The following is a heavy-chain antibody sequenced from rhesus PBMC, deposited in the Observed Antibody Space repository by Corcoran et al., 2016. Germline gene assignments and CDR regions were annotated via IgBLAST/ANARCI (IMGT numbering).Heavy chain of an antibody. V-gene: IGHV3-178*01. D-gene: IGHD4-29*01. Sequence: EVQLVESGGGLANPGGSLRPSCEASGFTFSDYHIDWVGQAPGKGVECVCRIHGGGGNTWSAGSVQGRFTISRENAKNTLCFRLSRLRTEDTAVYYCARIWGYGTSDEKVDCWGQGVLVTVSS. CDR1: GFTFSDYH. CDR3: ARIWGYGTSDEKVDC. CDR2: IHGGGGNT. J-gene: IGHJ4*01.